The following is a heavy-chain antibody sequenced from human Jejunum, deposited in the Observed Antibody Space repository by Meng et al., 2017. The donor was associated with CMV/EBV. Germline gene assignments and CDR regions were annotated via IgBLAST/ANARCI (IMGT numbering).Heavy chain of an antibody. D-gene: IGHD3-10*01. CDR3: ARDSTSRGYYYYGMNV. J-gene: IGHJ6*02. Sequence: GDSISGYYWNWIRQPPGEGLEWIGNIDFSGTTKYNPSLKSRVTISVDTSKIQFSLNLGSVAPADTAVYYCARDSTSRGYYYYGMNVWGQGTTVTVSS. CDR2: IDFSGTT. V-gene: IGHV4-59*01. CDR1: GDSISGYY.